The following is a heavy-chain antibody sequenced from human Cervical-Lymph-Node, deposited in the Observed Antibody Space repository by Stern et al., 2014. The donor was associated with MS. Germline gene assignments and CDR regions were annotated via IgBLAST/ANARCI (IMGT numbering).Heavy chain of an antibody. J-gene: IGHJ6*02. Sequence: VQLVESGAEVKKPGASVKVSCKASGYTFTSYDINWVRQATGQGLEWMGWMNPNSGNTGYAQKFQGRVTMTRNTSISTAYMELSSLRSEDTAVYYCARGWAAYCSSTSCYTFGYYYYGMDVWGQGTTVTVSS. CDR1: GYTFTSYD. V-gene: IGHV1-8*01. CDR2: MNPNSGNT. D-gene: IGHD2-2*02. CDR3: ARGWAAYCSSTSCYTFGYYYYGMDV.